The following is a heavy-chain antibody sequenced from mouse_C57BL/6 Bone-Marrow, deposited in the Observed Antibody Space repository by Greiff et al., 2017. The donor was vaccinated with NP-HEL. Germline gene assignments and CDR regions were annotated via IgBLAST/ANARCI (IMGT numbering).Heavy chain of an antibody. V-gene: IGHV5-6*02. Sequence: EVMLVESGGDLVKPGGSLKLSCAASGFTFSSFGLSWVRQPPDKRLEWVATISSGGRYTYYPDSVMGRFTISRDNAKNTLYLQMSSLKSEDTAMYYCARPGCYYAMDYWGQGTSVTVSS. CDR2: ISSGGRYT. CDR3: ARPGCYYAMDY. CDR1: GFTFSSFG. J-gene: IGHJ4*01.